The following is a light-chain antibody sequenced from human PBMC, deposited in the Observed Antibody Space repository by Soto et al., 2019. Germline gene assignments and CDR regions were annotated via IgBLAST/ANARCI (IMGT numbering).Light chain of an antibody. CDR3: AARDDRLNRHV. CDR2: SDT. CDR1: GSNVGSNG. J-gene: IGLJ1*01. V-gene: IGLV1-44*01. Sequence: QSVLTQPPSLSATPGQRVTISCSGGGSNVGSNGVEWFQQLPGAAPQLLIYSDTERPSGVPDRFSGSRAGTSASLAISGLQSEDEADYYCAARDDRLNRHVFGTGTKVTVL.